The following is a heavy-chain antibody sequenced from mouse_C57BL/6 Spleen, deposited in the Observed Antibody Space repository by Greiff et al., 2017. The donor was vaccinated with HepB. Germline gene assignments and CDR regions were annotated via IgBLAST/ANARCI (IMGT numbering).Heavy chain of an antibody. J-gene: IGHJ2*01. CDR3: ARGSGYVSSFDY. V-gene: IGHV1-64*01. Sequence: QVQLQQPGAELVKPGASVKLSCKASGYTFTSYWMHWVKQRPGQGLEWIGMIHPNSGSTNYNEKFKSKATLTVDKSSSTAYMQLSSLTSEDSAVYYCARGSGYVSSFDYWGQGTTLTVSS. CDR1: GYTFTSYW. D-gene: IGHD3-2*02. CDR2: IHPNSGST.